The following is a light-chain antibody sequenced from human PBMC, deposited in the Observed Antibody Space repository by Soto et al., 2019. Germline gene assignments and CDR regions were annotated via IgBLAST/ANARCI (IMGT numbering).Light chain of an antibody. V-gene: IGKV3-11*01. Sequence: EIVLTQSPATLSLSPGERATLSCRASQSVSSYLAWYQQKPGQAPRLLIYDASNRATGIPARFSGSGSGTDFTLTIRSLEPEDFAVYHCQHRTRTFGGGTKVDIK. J-gene: IGKJ4*01. CDR1: QSVSSY. CDR2: DAS. CDR3: QHRTRT.